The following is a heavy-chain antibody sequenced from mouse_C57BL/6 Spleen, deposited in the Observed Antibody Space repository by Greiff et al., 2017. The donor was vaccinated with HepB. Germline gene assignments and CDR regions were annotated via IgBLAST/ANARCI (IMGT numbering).Heavy chain of an antibody. CDR3: ARGGTAQATPFDY. J-gene: IGHJ2*01. CDR1: GYAFSSSW. Sequence: VKLQQSGPELVKPGASVKISCKASGYAFSSSWMNWVKQRPGKGLEWIGRIYPGDGDTNYNGKFKGKATLTADKSSSTAYMQLSSLTSEDSAVYFCARGGTAQATPFDYWGQGTTLTVSS. V-gene: IGHV1-82*01. D-gene: IGHD3-1*01. CDR2: IYPGDGDT.